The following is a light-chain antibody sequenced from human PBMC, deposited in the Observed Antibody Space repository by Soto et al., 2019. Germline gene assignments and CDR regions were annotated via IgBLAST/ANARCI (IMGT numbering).Light chain of an antibody. CDR2: DAS. CDR1: QDISNY. V-gene: IGKV1-33*01. J-gene: IGKJ4*01. Sequence: DIQMTQSPSSLSASVGDIVTITCQATQDISNYLNWYQQKPGKAPKLLIFDASNLETGVPSGFSGSGSGTDFTFAVSSLQPEDIATYYCQHYDNLPLTFGGGTKVDIK. CDR3: QHYDNLPLT.